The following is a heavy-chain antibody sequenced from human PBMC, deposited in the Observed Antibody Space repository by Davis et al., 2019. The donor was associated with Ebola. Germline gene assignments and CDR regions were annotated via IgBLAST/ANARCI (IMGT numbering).Heavy chain of an antibody. CDR3: ARLGYYYGMDV. V-gene: IGHV4-31*03. J-gene: IGHJ6*02. CDR2: IYYSGST. Sequence: SETLSLTCTVSGSSISSGGYYWSWIRQHPGKGLEWIGYIYYSGSTYYNPSLKSRVTISVDTSKNQFSLKLSSVTAADTAVYYCARLGYYYGMDVWGQGTTVTVSS. CDR1: GSSISSGGYY.